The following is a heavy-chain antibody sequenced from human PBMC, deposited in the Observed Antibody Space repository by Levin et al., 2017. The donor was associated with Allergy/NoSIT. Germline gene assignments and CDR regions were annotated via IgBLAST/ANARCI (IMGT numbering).Heavy chain of an antibody. CDR2: IKSKGAGETT. CDR1: GFTFSDAC. J-gene: IGHJ4*02. CDR3: TTLTMMLVHRDY. D-gene: IGHD3-22*01. Sequence: GESLKISCAASGFTFSDACMNWVRQAPGKGLEWVGRIKSKGAGETTDYSGPVRGRFTISRDDSRNMLYLQMNSLKPEDTAVYYCTTLTMMLVHRDYWSQGTLVTVSS. V-gene: IGHV3-15*01.